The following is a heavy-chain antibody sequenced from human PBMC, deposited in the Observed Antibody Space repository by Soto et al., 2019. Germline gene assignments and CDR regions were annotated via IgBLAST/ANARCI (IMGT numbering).Heavy chain of an antibody. V-gene: IGHV4-59*08. CDR2: IYYSGST. CDR3: ARLLRFLEWGLDP. J-gene: IGHJ5*02. Sequence: SETLSLTCTVSGGSISSYYWSWIRQPPGKGLEWIGYIYYSGSTNYNPSLKSRVTISVDTSKNQFSLKLSSVTAADTAVYYCARLLRFLEWGLDPWGQGTLVTVSS. D-gene: IGHD3-3*01. CDR1: GGSISSYY.